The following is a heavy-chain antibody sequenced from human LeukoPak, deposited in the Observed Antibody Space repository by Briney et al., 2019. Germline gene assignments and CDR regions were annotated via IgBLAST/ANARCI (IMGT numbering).Heavy chain of an antibody. V-gene: IGHV3-21*01. CDR3: AKNRVVFNLNYAYYFDY. J-gene: IGHJ4*02. Sequence: GGSLRLSCEASGFTFTTYSMTWVRQAPGKGLEWVSIISSGSSAIFSADALKGRFTISRDDAKNLLYLDMNSLRAEDTAVYYCAKNRVVFNLNYAYYFDYWGQGTLVTVSS. D-gene: IGHD1-7*01. CDR2: ISSGSSAI. CDR1: GFTFTTYS.